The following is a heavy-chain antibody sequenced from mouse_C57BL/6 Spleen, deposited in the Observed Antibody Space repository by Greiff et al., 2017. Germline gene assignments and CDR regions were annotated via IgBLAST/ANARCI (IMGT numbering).Heavy chain of an antibody. Sequence: EVQGVESGGGLVKPGGSLKLSCAASGFTFSDYGMHWVRQAPEKGLEWVAYISSGSSTIYYADTVKGRFTISRDNAKNTLFLQMTSLRSEDTAMYYCATNFYYGSSLAYWGQGTLVTVSA. CDR3: ATNFYYGSSLAY. CDR2: ISSGSSTI. J-gene: IGHJ3*01. D-gene: IGHD1-1*01. V-gene: IGHV5-17*01. CDR1: GFTFSDYG.